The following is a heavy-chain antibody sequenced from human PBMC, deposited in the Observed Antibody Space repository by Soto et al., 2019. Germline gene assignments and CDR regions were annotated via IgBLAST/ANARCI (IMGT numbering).Heavy chain of an antibody. Sequence: SETLSLTCSISGGSISSGGYYWSWVRQRPGKGLEWIGYVYFNENTYYNPSLKSRVTISVGTSKSQFSLRLSSVTAADAAVYYCARQITMVRGIDFWGPGISVTVSS. CDR2: VYFNENT. V-gene: IGHV4-31*03. D-gene: IGHD3-10*01. CDR1: GGSISSGGYY. CDR3: ARQITMVRGIDF. J-gene: IGHJ4*02.